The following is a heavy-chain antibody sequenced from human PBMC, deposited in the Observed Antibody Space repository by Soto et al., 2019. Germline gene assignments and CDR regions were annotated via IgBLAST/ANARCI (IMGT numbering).Heavy chain of an antibody. CDR3: ARGSFSSTSSWFDP. CDR2: IYFSGST. CDR1: GGSITSGAYY. Sequence: PSGTLSLTCTVSGGSITSGAYYWTWIRQPPGKGLEWIGYIYFSGSTYYNPSFQSRLTISVDTSKNQFSLKLNSVTAADTAVYYCARGSFSSTSSWFDPWGQGTLVTVSS. D-gene: IGHD6-6*01. V-gene: IGHV4-31*03. J-gene: IGHJ5*02.